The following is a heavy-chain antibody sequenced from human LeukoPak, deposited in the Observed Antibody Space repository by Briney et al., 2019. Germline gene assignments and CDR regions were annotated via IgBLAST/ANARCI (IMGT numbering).Heavy chain of an antibody. CDR1: GFTFSSYW. D-gene: IGHD3-10*01. CDR3: ARDCYYGSGSYYKYYNWFDP. CDR2: IKQDGSEK. J-gene: IGHJ5*02. Sequence: GGSLRLSCAASGFTFSSYWTSWVRQAPGKGLEWVANIKQDGSEKYYVDSVKGRFTISRDNAKNSLYLQMNSLRAEDTAVYYCARDCYYGSGSYYKYYNWFDPWGQGTLVTVSS. V-gene: IGHV3-7*01.